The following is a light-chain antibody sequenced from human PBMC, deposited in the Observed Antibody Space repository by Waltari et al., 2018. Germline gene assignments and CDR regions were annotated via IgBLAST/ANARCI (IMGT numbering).Light chain of an antibody. J-gene: IGKJ2*03. CDR3: QKYDNSPHS. CDR1: QSVSSD. CDR2: GAS. V-gene: IGKV3-20*01. Sequence: VILTQSPDTLSLSPGERATLSCRASQSVSSDLAWYRQKPGQAPRLLIYGASSRATGVPDRFSGSGSGTEFTLTISSLEPEDFAVYYCQKYDNSPHSFGQGTKVEI.